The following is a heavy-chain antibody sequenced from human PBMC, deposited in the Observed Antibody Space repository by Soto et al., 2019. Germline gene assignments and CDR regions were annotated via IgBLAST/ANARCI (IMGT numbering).Heavy chain of an antibody. V-gene: IGHV3-21*04. D-gene: IGHD3-10*01. Sequence: GGSLRLSCVASGFTFSDYSVSWVRQAPGKGPEWLSSISSSSTFTHYADSVKGRFTISRDNSKNTLYLQMNGLRAEDTAVYYCAKDQGFGNLGVEYVDHWGQGSLVTVSS. J-gene: IGHJ1*01. CDR1: GFTFSDYS. CDR3: AKDQGFGNLGVEYVDH. CDR2: ISSSSTFT.